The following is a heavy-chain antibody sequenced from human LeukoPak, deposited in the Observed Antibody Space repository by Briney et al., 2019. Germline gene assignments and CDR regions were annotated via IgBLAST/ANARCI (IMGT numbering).Heavy chain of an antibody. D-gene: IGHD2-15*01. CDR2: ISAVNGDT. V-gene: IGHV1-3*01. CDR1: GYTFINYG. Sequence: ASVKVSCKTSGYTFINYGLHWVRQAPGQGLEWMGWISAVNGDTRYSQKFQGRVTITRDTSASTSYMELSDVTSEDTAVYYCAREDLVVVVADKGIDYWGQGTLVTVSS. J-gene: IGHJ4*02. CDR3: AREDLVVVVADKGIDY.